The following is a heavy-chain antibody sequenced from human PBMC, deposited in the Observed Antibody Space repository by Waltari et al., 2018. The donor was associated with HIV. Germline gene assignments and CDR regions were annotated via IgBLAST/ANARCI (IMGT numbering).Heavy chain of an antibody. CDR2: IISGSTK. J-gene: IGHJ6*02. CDR3: VRGGGDPAVRRTAGYQYYGMDV. CDR1: GFPVNRKY. V-gene: IGHV3-53*01. Sequence: EVQVVESGGGLIQPGGSLRLSCAVCGFPVNRKYMRWVRQSPGKGLWWVSVIISGSTKYYADSVKGRFIISTDSSKNTLYLQMNSLRVEDTAVYYCVRGGGDPAVRRTAGYQYYGMDVWGQGTTVTVSS. D-gene: IGHD3-10*01.